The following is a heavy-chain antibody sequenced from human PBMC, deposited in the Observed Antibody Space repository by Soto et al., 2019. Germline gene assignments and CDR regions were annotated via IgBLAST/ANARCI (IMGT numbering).Heavy chain of an antibody. CDR3: ARVKSATTSYDFWSGYYFHYGMDV. CDR1: GGTFSSYT. D-gene: IGHD3-3*01. CDR2: IIPILGIA. V-gene: IGHV1-69*02. J-gene: IGHJ6*02. Sequence: SVKVSCKASGGTFSSYTISWVRQAPGQGLEWMGRIIPILGIANYAQKFQGRVTITADKSTSTAYTELSSLRSDDTAVYYCARVKSATTSYDFWSGYYFHYGMDVWGQGTTVTVSS.